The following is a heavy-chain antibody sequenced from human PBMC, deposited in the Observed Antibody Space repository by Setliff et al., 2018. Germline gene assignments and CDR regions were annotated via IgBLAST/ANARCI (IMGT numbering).Heavy chain of an antibody. Sequence: PSETLSLTCTVSGGPFSGASIWSWIRQPPGKGLEFIGYVYYSGTAKYDPSLESRAIMSVDASKNQFSLKLNSVTAADTAVYFCARGITSGGYWGQSPHYLDVWGKGTTVTVSS. V-gene: IGHV4-59*08. D-gene: IGHD2-2*03. CDR1: GGPFSGAS. J-gene: IGHJ6*03. CDR3: ARGITSGGYWGQSPHYLDV. CDR2: VYYSGTA.